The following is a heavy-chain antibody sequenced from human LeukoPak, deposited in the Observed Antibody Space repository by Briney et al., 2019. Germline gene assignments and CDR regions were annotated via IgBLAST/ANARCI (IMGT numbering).Heavy chain of an antibody. V-gene: IGHV4-59*08. D-gene: IGHD3-22*01. CDR2: IYYSGST. CDR3: ARSGYYDSSGLNAFDI. CDR1: GGSISSYY. J-gene: IGHJ3*02. Sequence: SETLSLTCTVSGGSISSYYWSWIRQPPGKGLEWIGYIYYSGSTNYNPSLESRVTISVDTSKNQFSLKLSSVTAADTAVYYCARSGYYDSSGLNAFDIWGQGTMVTVSP.